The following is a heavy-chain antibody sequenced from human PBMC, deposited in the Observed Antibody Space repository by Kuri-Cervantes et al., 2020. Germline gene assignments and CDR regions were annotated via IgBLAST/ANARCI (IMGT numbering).Heavy chain of an antibody. CDR3: ARAFDI. J-gene: IGHJ3*02. CDR1: GYTLTELS. V-gene: IGHV1-24*01. CDR2: FDPEDGET. Sequence: SVKVSCKVSGYTLTELSMHWVRQAPGKGLEWMGGFDPEDGETIYAQKFQGRVTITADESTSTAYMELSSLRSEDTAVYYCARAFDIWGQGTMVTVSS.